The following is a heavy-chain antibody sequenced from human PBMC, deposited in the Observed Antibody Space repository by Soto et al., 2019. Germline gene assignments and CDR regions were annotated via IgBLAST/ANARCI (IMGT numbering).Heavy chain of an antibody. CDR3: ARLRGFRDLWFGESYYYMDV. Sequence: TLSLTCAVYGGSFSGYYWSWIRQPPGKGLEWIGEINHSGSTNYNPSLKSRVTISVDTSKNQFSLKLSSVTAADTAVCYCARLRGFRDLWFGESYYYMDVWGKGTTVTVSS. CDR1: GGSFSGYY. D-gene: IGHD3-10*01. CDR2: INHSGST. J-gene: IGHJ6*03. V-gene: IGHV4-34*01.